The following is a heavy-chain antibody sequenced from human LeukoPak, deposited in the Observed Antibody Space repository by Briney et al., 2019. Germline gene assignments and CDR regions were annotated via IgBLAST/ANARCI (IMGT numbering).Heavy chain of an antibody. CDR3: ARDCNGAYGPFDC. V-gene: IGHV3-48*04. J-gene: IGHJ4*02. Sequence: GGSLRLSCVASELTFSTFNMNWVRQAPGKGLEWVSFINRVSNTIYYADSVKGRFIISRDNAKNSLYLQMNSLRAEDTAVYYCARDCNGAYGPFDCWGQGTLVTVSS. D-gene: IGHD2/OR15-2a*01. CDR2: INRVSNTI. CDR1: ELTFSTFN.